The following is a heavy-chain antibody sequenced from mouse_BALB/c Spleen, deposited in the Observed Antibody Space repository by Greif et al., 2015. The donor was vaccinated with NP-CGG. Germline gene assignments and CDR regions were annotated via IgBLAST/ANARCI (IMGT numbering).Heavy chain of an antibody. V-gene: IGHV1S135*01. CDR2: IDPYNGST. CDR3: ARGGLGRYFGY. J-gene: IGHJ2*01. CDR1: GYAFTSYN. D-gene: IGHD4-1*01. Sequence: VQLQQSGPELVKPGASVKVSCKASGYAFTSYNMYWVKQSHGKSLEWIGYIDPYNGSTSYNQKFKGKATLTVDKSSSTAYMHLNSLTSEDSAVYYCARGGLGRYFGYWGQGTTLTVSS.